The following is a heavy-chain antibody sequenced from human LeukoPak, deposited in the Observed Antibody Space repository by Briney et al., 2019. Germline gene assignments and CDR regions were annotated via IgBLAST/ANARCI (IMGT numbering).Heavy chain of an antibody. CDR1: GFNFGDYG. CDR3: ARDRGRGWYIMDV. CDR2: INWNGGNT. D-gene: IGHD1-1*01. V-gene: IGHV3-20*01. J-gene: IGHJ6*02. Sequence: GGSLRLSCAASGFNFGDYGMSWVRQAPGKELEWVSGINWNGGNTGYADSVKGRFTISRDNAKNSLNLQMNSLRAEDTALYRSARDRGRGWYIMDVWGQGTTVSVSS.